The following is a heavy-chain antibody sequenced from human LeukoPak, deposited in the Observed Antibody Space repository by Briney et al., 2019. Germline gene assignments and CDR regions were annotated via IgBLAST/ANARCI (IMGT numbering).Heavy chain of an antibody. V-gene: IGHV3-7*01. J-gene: IGHJ6*04. CDR3: AELGITMIGGV. Sequence: GGSLRLSCAASGFTFSSYWMSWVRQAPGKGLEWVANLKQDGSEKYYVDSVKGRFTISRDNAKNSLYLQMDSLRAEDTAVYYCAELGITMIGGVWGKGTTVTISS. CDR1: GFTFSSYW. D-gene: IGHD3-10*02. CDR2: LKQDGSEK.